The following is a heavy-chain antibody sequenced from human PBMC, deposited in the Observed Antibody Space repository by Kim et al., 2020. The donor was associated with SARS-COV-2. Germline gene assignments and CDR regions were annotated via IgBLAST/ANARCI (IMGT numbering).Heavy chain of an antibody. Sequence: GESLKISCKGSGYSFTSYWIGWVRQMPGKGLEWMGIIYPGDSSTKYSPSFQGHITISADKSISTAYVQWGSLKASDTAMYYCARHGVRGVTYHYSGMDVW. CDR2: IYPGDSST. V-gene: IGHV5-51*01. J-gene: IGHJ6*01. CDR1: GYSFTSYW. CDR3: ARHGVRGVTYHYSGMDV. D-gene: IGHD3-10*01.